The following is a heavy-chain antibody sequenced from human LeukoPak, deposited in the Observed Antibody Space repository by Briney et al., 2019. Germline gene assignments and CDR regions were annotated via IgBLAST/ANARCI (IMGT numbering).Heavy chain of an antibody. D-gene: IGHD3-22*01. Sequence: GGFLRLSCAASAFTFSTYGMHWVRQAPGKGLEWVAFIRYDGSTKYYADSVKGRFTISRDNSKNTVYLQMNSLRAEDTAVYYCAKDRITMIVVVTDFDYWGQGTLVTVSS. CDR2: IRYDGSTK. CDR1: AFTFSTYG. J-gene: IGHJ4*02. V-gene: IGHV3-30*02. CDR3: AKDRITMIVVVTDFDY.